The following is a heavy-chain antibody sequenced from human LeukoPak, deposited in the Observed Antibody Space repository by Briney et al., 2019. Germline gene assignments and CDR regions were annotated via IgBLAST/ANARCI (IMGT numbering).Heavy chain of an antibody. CDR3: AKGAGSSSTYYYYMDV. V-gene: IGHV3-30*02. J-gene: IGHJ6*03. Sequence: TGGSLRLSCAASGFTFSSYGMHWVRQAPGKGLEWVAFIRYDGSNTYYADSVKGRFTISRDNSKNTMYLQMNSLRAEDTAVYYCAKGAGSSSTYYYYMDVWGKGTTVTVSS. CDR2: IRYDGSNT. D-gene: IGHD6-6*01. CDR1: GFTFSSYG.